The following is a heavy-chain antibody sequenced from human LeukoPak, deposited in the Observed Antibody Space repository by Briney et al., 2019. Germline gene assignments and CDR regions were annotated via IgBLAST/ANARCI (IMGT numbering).Heavy chain of an antibody. CDR2: ISAYNGNT. CDR3: ARGTLGYYDSSGYCNY. Sequence: GASVKVSCKASGYTFTSYGISWVRQAPGQGLEWMGWISAYNGNTNCAQKLQGRVTMTRDTSISTAYMELSRLRSDDTAVYYCARGTLGYYDSSGYCNYWGQGTLVTVSS. V-gene: IGHV1-18*01. D-gene: IGHD3-22*01. J-gene: IGHJ4*02. CDR1: GYTFTSYG.